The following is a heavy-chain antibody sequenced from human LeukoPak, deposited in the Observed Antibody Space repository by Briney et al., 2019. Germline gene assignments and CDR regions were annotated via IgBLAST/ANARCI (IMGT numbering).Heavy chain of an antibody. Sequence: PGGSLRLSCAASGFTFTDYYMSWIRQAPGKGLEWVSYISASGSIIYYADSVKGRFTISRDNAKNSLYLQMNSLRAEDTAVYYCAREGNDILTGLKAYYFDYWGQGTLVTVSS. V-gene: IGHV3-11*01. J-gene: IGHJ4*02. D-gene: IGHD3-9*01. CDR3: AREGNDILTGLKAYYFDY. CDR1: GFTFTDYY. CDR2: ISASGSII.